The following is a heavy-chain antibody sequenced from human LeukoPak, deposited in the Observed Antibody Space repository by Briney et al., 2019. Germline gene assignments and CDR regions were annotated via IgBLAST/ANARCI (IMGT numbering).Heavy chain of an antibody. J-gene: IGHJ4*02. CDR2: INHSGST. CDR3: ARGEYGYNTFDY. CDR1: GGSFSGYY. Sequence: SETLSLTCAVYGGSFSGYYWSWIRQPPGKGLEWIGEINHSGSTNYNPSLKNRVTISVDTSKNQFSLKLSSVTAADTAVYYCARGEYGYNTFDYWGQGTLVTVSS. V-gene: IGHV4-34*01. D-gene: IGHD5-24*01.